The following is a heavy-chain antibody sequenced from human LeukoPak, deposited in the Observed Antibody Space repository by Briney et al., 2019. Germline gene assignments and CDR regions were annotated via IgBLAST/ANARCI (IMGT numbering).Heavy chain of an antibody. CDR2: IFTSGST. CDR3: ARDSSNWNAFDI. CDR1: GGSINSCSDY. J-gene: IGHJ3*02. V-gene: IGHV4-61*02. Sequence: SETLSLTCTVPGGSINSCSDYWSWIRQPAGQGLEWIGRIFTSGSTNYNPSLNSLVIISVDTSKNQFSLKLSSVTAADTAAYYCARDSSNWNAFDIWGQGTIVTVSS. D-gene: IGHD6-13*01.